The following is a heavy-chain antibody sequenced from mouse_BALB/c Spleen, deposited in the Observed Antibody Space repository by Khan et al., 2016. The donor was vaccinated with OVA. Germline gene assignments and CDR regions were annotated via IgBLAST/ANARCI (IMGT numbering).Heavy chain of an antibody. CDR3: ARSGYGGFAY. D-gene: IGHD1-2*01. V-gene: IGHV1-18*01. CDR1: GYSFTDYT. Sequence: VQLKQSGPELVKPGASMNISCKASGYSFTDYTLNRVKQSLGKNLQWIGLFIPYNGDTNYNQKLKGKATLTVDKSSRTAYMELLSLTSDDDAVDYCARSGYGGFAYWGQGTLVTVSA. J-gene: IGHJ3*01. CDR2: FIPYNGDT.